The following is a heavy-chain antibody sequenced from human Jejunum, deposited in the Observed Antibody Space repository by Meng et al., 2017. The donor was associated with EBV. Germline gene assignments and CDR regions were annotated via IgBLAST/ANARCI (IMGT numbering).Heavy chain of an antibody. CDR3: ARDYSDSSRQGY. V-gene: IGHV1-2*06. CDR1: GYTFTGYC. D-gene: IGHD3-22*01. Sequence: VMRVSAGAEVKQLGASVRVSCKDSGYTFTGYCIHWVRQAPGQGLEWMGRINPNSGGTSYTQKFQGRVTMTRDTSITTAYMELSRLGSDDTAVYYCARDYSDSSRQGYWGQGTLVTVSS. CDR2: INPNSGGT. J-gene: IGHJ4*02.